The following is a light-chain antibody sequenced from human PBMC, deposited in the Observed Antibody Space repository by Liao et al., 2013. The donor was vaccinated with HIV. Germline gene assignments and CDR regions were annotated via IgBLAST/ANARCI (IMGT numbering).Light chain of an antibody. CDR3: QVWDRNSDVV. V-gene: IGLV3-21*01. J-gene: IGLJ2*01. CDR2: YDK. CDR1: NIASKS. Sequence: SYELTQPPSVALAPGKTATITCGGDNIASKSVFWYQQKPGQAPVLVIFYDKDRPSGIPERFSGSNSGNTATLNIGRVEAEDEADYYCQVWDRNSDVVFGGGTKLTVL.